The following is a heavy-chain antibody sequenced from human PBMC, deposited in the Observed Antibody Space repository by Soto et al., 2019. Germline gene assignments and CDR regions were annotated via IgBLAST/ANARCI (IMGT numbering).Heavy chain of an antibody. Sequence: SETLSLTCTVSGGSISSGGYYWSWIRQHPGKGLEWIGYIYYSGSTYYNPSLKSRVTISVDTSKNQFSLKLSSVTAADTAVYYCARVPTHSPDHYDLRPQHWFDPWGQGTLVTVSS. D-gene: IGHD3-22*01. V-gene: IGHV4-31*03. CDR3: ARVPTHSPDHYDLRPQHWFDP. J-gene: IGHJ5*02. CDR2: IYYSGST. CDR1: GGSISSGGYY.